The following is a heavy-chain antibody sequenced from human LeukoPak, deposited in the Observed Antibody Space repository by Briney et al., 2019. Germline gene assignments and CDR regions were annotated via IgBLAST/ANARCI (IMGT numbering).Heavy chain of an antibody. Sequence: SETLSLTCTVSGGSFSSGSYYWGWIRQPPGKGLEWIGSIDNSGSTYYNPSLKSRVTISVDTSKDRLSLNLSSVTAADTAVYYCARPPGIAAAWFDPWGQGTLVTVSS. J-gene: IGHJ5*02. CDR1: GGSFSSGSYY. CDR2: IDNSGST. V-gene: IGHV4-39*01. CDR3: ARPPGIAAAWFDP. D-gene: IGHD6-13*01.